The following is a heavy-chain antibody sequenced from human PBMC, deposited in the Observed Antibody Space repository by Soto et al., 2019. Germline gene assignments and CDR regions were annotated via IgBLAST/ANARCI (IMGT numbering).Heavy chain of an antibody. CDR2: ITPIFDTT. D-gene: IGHD3-9*01. Sequence: QIHLVQSGAEVKKHGSSVKISCKASGGTFSNYAISWVRQAPGQGLECMGGITPIFDTTNYAQKFQGRLTITSDTSTSTAYMELSGLRSDDTAIDFCARYPCSLNNWCDPCGQGTLVNVSS. J-gene: IGHJ5*02. CDR3: ARYPCSLNNWCDP. CDR1: GGTFSNYA. V-gene: IGHV1-69*06.